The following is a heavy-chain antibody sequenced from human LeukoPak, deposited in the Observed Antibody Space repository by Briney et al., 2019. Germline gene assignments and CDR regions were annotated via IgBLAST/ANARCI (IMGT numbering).Heavy chain of an antibody. CDR3: AKDPTGYYYDSSGYYGGY. D-gene: IGHD3-22*01. J-gene: IGHJ4*02. CDR1: GFTFSSYS. Sequence: GGSLRLSCAASGFTFSSYSMSWVRHVPGKGLEWVSFISKSSTSIYYADSVTGRFTISRDNAKNSLYLQINTLRVEDTALYYCAKDPTGYYYDSSGYYGGYWGQGTLVTVSS. CDR2: ISKSSTSI. V-gene: IGHV3-48*04.